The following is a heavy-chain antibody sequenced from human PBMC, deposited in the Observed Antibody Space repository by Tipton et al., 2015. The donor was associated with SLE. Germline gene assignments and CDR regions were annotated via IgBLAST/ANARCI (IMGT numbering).Heavy chain of an antibody. V-gene: IGHV3-7*01. CDR3: ARTRY. CDR2: IKQDGSEK. J-gene: IGHJ4*02. CDR1: GFIFSNYW. Sequence: GSLRLSCAASGFIFSNYWMHWVRQAPGAGLEWVANIKQDGSEKYYVDSVKGRFTISRDNAKNSLYLQMNSLRAEDTAVYYCARTRYWGQGTLVTVSS. D-gene: IGHD1-14*01.